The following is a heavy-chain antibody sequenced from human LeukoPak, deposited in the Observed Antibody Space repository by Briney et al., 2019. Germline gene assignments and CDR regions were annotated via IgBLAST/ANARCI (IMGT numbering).Heavy chain of an antibody. Sequence: GGSLRLSCAASGFTFGSYSMNWVRQAPGKGLEWVSSISSSSSYIYYADSVKGRFTISRDNAKNSLYLQMNSLRAEDTAVYYCARALYYGSGGMDVWGQGTTVTVSS. CDR3: ARALYYGSGGMDV. CDR2: ISSSSSYI. V-gene: IGHV3-21*01. J-gene: IGHJ6*02. CDR1: GFTFGSYS. D-gene: IGHD3-10*01.